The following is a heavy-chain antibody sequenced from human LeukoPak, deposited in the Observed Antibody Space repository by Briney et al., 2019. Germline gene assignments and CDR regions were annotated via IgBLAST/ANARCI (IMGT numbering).Heavy chain of an antibody. CDR1: GYTFATYF. Sequence: ASVKVSCKTSGYTFATYFMHWVRQAPGQGLEWMGYIKPNSGVTNYAQKFRGRVTMTRDTSISTAYIELSGLTSDDTATYYCARPTYCGSDCYFNFDYWGQGTLVTVSS. D-gene: IGHD2-21*02. J-gene: IGHJ4*02. CDR2: IKPNSGVT. CDR3: ARPTYCGSDCYFNFDY. V-gene: IGHV1-2*02.